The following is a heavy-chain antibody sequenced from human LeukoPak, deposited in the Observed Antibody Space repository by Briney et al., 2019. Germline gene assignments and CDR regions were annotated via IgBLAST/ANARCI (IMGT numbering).Heavy chain of an antibody. D-gene: IGHD3-16*01. J-gene: IGHJ4*02. Sequence: GGSLRLSCAASGFTFSSYEMNWVRQAPGKGLEWVSYISSSGSTIYYADSVKGRFTISRDNAKNSLYLQMNSLRAEDTALYYCARDRPGEFKDYWGQGTLVTVSS. CDR3: ARDRPGEFKDY. V-gene: IGHV3-48*03. CDR1: GFTFSSYE. CDR2: ISSSGSTI.